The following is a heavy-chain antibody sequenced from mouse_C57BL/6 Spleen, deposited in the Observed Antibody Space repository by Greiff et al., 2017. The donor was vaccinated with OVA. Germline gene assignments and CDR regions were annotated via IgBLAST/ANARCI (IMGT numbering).Heavy chain of an antibody. V-gene: IGHV1-53*01. D-gene: IGHD2-4*01. J-gene: IGHJ4*01. CDR1: GYTFTSYW. Sequence: VQLQQPGTELVKPGASVKLSCKASGYTFTSYWMHWVKQRPGQGLEWIGNINPSNGGTNYNEKFKSKATLTVDKSSSTAYMQLSSLTSEDSAVYYGARERGIYYDYDEAMDYWGQGTSVTVSS. CDR2: INPSNGGT. CDR3: ARERGIYYDYDEAMDY.